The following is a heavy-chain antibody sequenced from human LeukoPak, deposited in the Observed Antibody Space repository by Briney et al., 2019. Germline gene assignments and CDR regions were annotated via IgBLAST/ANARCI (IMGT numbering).Heavy chain of an antibody. CDR1: GSTFSSYA. Sequence: GGSLRLSCAASGSTFSSYAMSWVRQAPGKGLEWVSAISGSGGSTYYADSVKGRFTISRDNSKNTLYLQMNSLRAEDTAVYYCAKWGLPDSSFDYWGQGTLVTVSS. CDR2: ISGSGGST. D-gene: IGHD6-19*01. V-gene: IGHV3-23*01. CDR3: AKWGLPDSSFDY. J-gene: IGHJ4*02.